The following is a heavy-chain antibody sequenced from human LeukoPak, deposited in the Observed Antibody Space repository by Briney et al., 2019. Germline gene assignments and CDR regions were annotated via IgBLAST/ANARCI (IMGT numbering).Heavy chain of an antibody. CDR2: ISGSGGST. V-gene: IGHV3-23*01. Sequence: HAGGSLRLSCAASGFTFSSYAMSWVRQAPGKGLEWVSAISGSGGSTYYADSVKGRFTISRDNSKNTLYLQMNSLRAEDTAVYYCAKDFSSRQAYYFDYWGQGTLVTVSS. J-gene: IGHJ4*02. CDR3: AKDFSSRQAYYFDY. CDR1: GFTFSSYA. D-gene: IGHD6-13*01.